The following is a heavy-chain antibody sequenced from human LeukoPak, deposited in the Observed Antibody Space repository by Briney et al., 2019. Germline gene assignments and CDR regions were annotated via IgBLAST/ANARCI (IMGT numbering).Heavy chain of an antibody. V-gene: IGHV3-9*01. CDR1: GFTFGDYA. D-gene: IGHD5-18*01. J-gene: IGHJ6*02. Sequence: GGSLRLSCAASGFTFGDYAMHWVRQAPGKGLEWVSGISWNSGSIGYADSVKGRFTISRDNAKNSLYLQMNSLRAEDTALYYCAKAREGAMANMDVWGQGTTVTVSS. CDR3: AKAREGAMANMDV. CDR2: ISWNSGSI.